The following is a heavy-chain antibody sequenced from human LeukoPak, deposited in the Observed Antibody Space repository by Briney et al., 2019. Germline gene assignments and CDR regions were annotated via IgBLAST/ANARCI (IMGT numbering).Heavy chain of an antibody. CDR2: IYYSGST. Sequence: SETLSLTCTVSGYSISSGYYWGWIRQPPGKGLEWIGSIYYSGSTYYNPSLKSRVTMSIDTSNNQFSLRLRFVTAADTAVYYCARDSGTTGEVKFDPWGQGTLVTVSS. V-gene: IGHV4-38-2*02. J-gene: IGHJ5*02. D-gene: IGHD3-10*01. CDR3: ARDSGTTGEVKFDP. CDR1: GYSISSGYY.